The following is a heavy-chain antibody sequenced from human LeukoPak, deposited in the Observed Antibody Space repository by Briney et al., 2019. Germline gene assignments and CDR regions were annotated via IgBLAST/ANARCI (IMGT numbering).Heavy chain of an antibody. CDR3: ATDNGMGYYGGSGYFDY. CDR1: GYTFTGYY. J-gene: IGHJ4*02. CDR2: LNPKRGGT. V-gene: IGHV1-2*02. D-gene: IGHD1-26*01. Sequence: GASVTVSCKPSGYTFTGYYMHWVRQAPGQGLEWMGWLNPKRGGTNYAQKFQGRVTMTRDTSTTTAYMELSRLTSDDTAVYYCATDNGMGYYGGSGYFDYWGQGTLVTVSS.